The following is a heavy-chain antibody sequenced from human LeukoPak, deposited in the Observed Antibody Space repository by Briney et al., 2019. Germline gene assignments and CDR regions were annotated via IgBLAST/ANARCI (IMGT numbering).Heavy chain of an antibody. CDR2: ISSSSSYI. J-gene: IGHJ4*02. D-gene: IGHD6-13*01. Sequence: GGSLRLSCAASGFTFSSYSMNWVRQAPGEGLEWVSSISSSSSYIYYADSVKGRFTISRDNAKNSLYLQMNSLRAEDTAVYYCASIAAAGKADYWGQGTLVTVSS. CDR1: GFTFSSYS. V-gene: IGHV3-21*01. CDR3: ASIAAAGKADY.